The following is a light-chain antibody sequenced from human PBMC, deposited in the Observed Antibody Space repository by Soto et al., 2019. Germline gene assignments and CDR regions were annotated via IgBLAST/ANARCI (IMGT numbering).Light chain of an antibody. J-gene: IGKJ4*01. CDR2: GAS. CDR1: QSVTSN. Sequence: EIVMTQSPATLSVSPGXRATLSCRASQSVTSNLAWYQQKPGQAPRLLIYGASTRATGIPARFSGSGSGTDFTLTISSLQSEDFALYYCQKYDNGLIFGGGTKVDIK. CDR3: QKYDNGLI. V-gene: IGKV3-15*01.